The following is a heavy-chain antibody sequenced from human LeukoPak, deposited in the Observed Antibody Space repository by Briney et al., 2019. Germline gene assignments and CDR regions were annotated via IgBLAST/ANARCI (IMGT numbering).Heavy chain of an antibody. CDR3: ARRIAAADYYYYYYMDV. CDR2: ISSSSSYI. V-gene: IGHV3-21*01. CDR1: GFTFSSYS. J-gene: IGHJ6*03. Sequence: PGGSLRLSCAASGFTFSSYSMNWVRQAPGKGLEWVSSISSSSSYIYYADSVKGRFTISRDNAKNSLYLQMNSLRAEDTAVYYCARRIAAADYYYYYYMDVWGKGTTVTVSS. D-gene: IGHD6-13*01.